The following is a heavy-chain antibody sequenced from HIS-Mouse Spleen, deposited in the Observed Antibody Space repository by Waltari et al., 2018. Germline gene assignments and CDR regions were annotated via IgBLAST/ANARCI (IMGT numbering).Heavy chain of an antibody. V-gene: IGHV3-30*18. CDR2: ISYDGSNK. D-gene: IGHD6-19*01. Sequence: QVQLVESGGGVVQPGRSLRLSCAASGFTFSSYGMHWVRQAPGKGLEWVAVISYDGSNKYYADSVKGRFTISRDNSKNTLYLQMNSLRAEDTAVYYCANDGSGWYPDALFDIWGQGTMVTVSS. CDR3: ANDGSGWYPDALFDI. CDR1: GFTFSSYG. J-gene: IGHJ3*02.